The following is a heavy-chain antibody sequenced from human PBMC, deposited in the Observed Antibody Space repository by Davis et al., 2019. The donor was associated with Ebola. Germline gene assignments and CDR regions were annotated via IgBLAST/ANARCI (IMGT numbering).Heavy chain of an antibody. V-gene: IGHV3-48*03. CDR3: GGYY. D-gene: IGHD3-3*01. J-gene: IGHJ4*02. CDR1: EFTFSSYE. CDR2: ITGSGTTI. Sequence: GESLKISCAASEFTFSSYEMNWVRQAPGKGLEWISFITGSGTTIYYADSVKGRFTISRDNAKNSLYLQMNSLRAEDTAVYYCGGYYWGQGTLVTVSS.